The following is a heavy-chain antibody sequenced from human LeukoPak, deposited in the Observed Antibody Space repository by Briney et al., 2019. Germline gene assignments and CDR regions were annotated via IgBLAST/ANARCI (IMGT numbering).Heavy chain of an antibody. CDR2: ISSSSSYI. D-gene: IGHD5-18*01. CDR1: GFTFSAYA. V-gene: IGHV3-21*01. CDR3: ARDRTAPRLYYYYGMDV. Sequence: GGSLRLSCEASGFTFSAYAMTWVRQAPGKGLEWVSSISSSSSYIYYADSVKGRFTISRDNAKNSLYLQMNSLRAEDTAVYYCARDRTAPRLYYYYGMDVWGQGTTVTVSS. J-gene: IGHJ6*02.